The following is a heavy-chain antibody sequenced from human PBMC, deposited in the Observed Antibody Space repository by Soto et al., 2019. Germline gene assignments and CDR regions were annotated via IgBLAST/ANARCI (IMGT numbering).Heavy chain of an antibody. CDR2: ISNNASNV. Sequence: GGSLRLSCSASGFTFSDYTMHWVRQAPEKGLEFVSAISNNASNVYYADSVRGRFTISRDNFKKTLYLQMTSLTAEETAVYYCVKEASPCCDWSYYFDYWGQGTVVTVSS. V-gene: IGHV3-64D*06. CDR3: VKEASPCCDWSYYFDY. J-gene: IGHJ4*02. D-gene: IGHD3-9*01. CDR1: GFTFSDYT.